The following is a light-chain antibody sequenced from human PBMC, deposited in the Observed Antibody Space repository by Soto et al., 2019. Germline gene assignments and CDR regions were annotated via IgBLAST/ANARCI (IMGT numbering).Light chain of an antibody. J-gene: IGKJ2*01. Sequence: EIVMTQSPATLSVSPGERATLSCRASQSVGSDLAWYLQKPGQAPSLLVYGASTRATGMPARFSGSGSGTEFTLTISSLQSEDFAVYYCQQYNTWPHTFGQGTKLEIK. CDR1: QSVGSD. CDR3: QQYNTWPHT. V-gene: IGKV3-15*01. CDR2: GAS.